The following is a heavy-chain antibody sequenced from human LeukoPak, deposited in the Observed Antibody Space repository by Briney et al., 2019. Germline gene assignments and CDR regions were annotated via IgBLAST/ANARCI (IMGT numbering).Heavy chain of an antibody. J-gene: IGHJ3*02. D-gene: IGHD3-3*01. CDR1: GFTVSSNY. CDR2: IYSGGST. V-gene: IGHV3-53*01. CDR3: ARARFKYDFWSGSAFDI. Sequence: PGGSLRLSCAASGFTVSSNYMSWVRQAPGKGLEWVSVIYSGGSTYYAGSVKGRFTISRDNSKNTLYLQMNSLRAEDTAVYYCARARFKYDFWSGSAFDIWGQGTMVTVSS.